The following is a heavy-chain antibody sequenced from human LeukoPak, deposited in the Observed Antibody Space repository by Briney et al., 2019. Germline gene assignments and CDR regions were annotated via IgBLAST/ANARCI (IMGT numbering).Heavy chain of an antibody. D-gene: IGHD1-26*01. J-gene: IGHJ4*02. CDR2: IYYSGST. V-gene: IGHV4-61*01. CDR1: GGSVNGGSYY. Sequence: SQTLSLTCTVSGGSVNGGSYYWNWIRQPPGKGLEWIGYIYYSGSTNYNPSLKSRVTISVDTAKNQFSLKLSSVTAADTAVYYCARAAYSGSYHSDYWGQGTLVTVSS. CDR3: ARAAYSGSYHSDY.